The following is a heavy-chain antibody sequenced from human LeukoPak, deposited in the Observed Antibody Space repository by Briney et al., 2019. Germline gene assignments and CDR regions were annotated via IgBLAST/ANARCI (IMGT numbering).Heavy chain of an antibody. J-gene: IGHJ6*02. Sequence: PGGSLRLSCTASGFTFGDYAMSWVRQAPGKGLEWVGFIRSKAYGGTTEYAASVKGRFTIERDDSNSIAYLQMNSLKTEDTAVYYCTRVSMGRLLWFGELAFYYGMDVWGHGTTVSVSS. CDR1: GFTFGDYA. CDR2: IRSKAYGGTT. D-gene: IGHD3-10*01. V-gene: IGHV3-49*04. CDR3: TRVSMGRLLWFGELAFYYGMDV.